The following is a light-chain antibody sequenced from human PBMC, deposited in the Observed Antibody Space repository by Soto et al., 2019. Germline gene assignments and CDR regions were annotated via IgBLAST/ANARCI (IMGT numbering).Light chain of an antibody. CDR1: SSDIGGYKY. Sequence: QSALTQPASVSGSPGQSITISCTGTSSDIGGYKYVSWYQQHPGKAPKLMIYDVSNRPSGVSNRFSGSKSGNTASLTISGLQAEDEADYHCSSYTSSGTLTFGGGTKLTVL. V-gene: IGLV2-14*03. CDR2: DVS. CDR3: SSYTSSGTLT. J-gene: IGLJ2*01.